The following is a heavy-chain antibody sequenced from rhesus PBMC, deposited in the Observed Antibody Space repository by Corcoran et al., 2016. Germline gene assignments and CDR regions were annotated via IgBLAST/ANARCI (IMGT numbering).Heavy chain of an antibody. V-gene: IGHV4-122*02. CDR3: ARDGLYGRIDY. Sequence: QLQLQESGPGLVKPAETLSLTCAVSGYSISSGEGGSWVGQPPGKGLEWIGYISYSGSTSYNPSLKSRVPISRDTSKNQFSLKLSSVTAADTAVYYCARDGLYGRIDYWGQGVLVTVSS. J-gene: IGHJ4*01. CDR1: GYSISSGEGG. D-gene: IGHD3-3*01. CDR2: ISYSGST.